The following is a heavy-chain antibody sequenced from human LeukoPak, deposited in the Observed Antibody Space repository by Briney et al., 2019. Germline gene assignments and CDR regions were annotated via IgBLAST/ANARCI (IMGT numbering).Heavy chain of an antibody. CDR3: ARKRERGYYYYMDV. CDR2: VFHTVIT. CDR1: GYSISSGYY. V-gene: IGHV4-38-2*02. D-gene: IGHD1-26*01. J-gene: IGHJ6*03. Sequence: SETLSLTCTVSGYSISSGYYWGWIRQSPGKGLEWIGSVFHTVITYYNPSLTSRLSISVDTSKNQFSLKLSSVTAAVTAAYYCARKRERGYYYYMDVWGKGTTVTVSS.